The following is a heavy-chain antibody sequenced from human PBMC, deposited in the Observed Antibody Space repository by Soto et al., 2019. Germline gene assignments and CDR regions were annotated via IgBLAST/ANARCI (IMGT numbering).Heavy chain of an antibody. CDR3: AIGSLSGIAAPARTPAFDY. Sequence: ASGMLSCKASGYTFTGYYMHWVLQAPGQEIEWMGWINPNSGGTNYAQKFQGWVTMTRDTSISTAYMELSRLRSDDTAVYYCAIGSLSGIAAPARTPAFDYSGQWT. V-gene: IGHV1-2*04. D-gene: IGHD6-13*01. CDR2: INPNSGGT. CDR1: GYTFTGYY. J-gene: IGHJ4*03.